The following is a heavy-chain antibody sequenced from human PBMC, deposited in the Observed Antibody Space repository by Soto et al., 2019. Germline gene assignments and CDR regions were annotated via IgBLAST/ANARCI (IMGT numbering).Heavy chain of an antibody. CDR1: GGSISSSYY. J-gene: IGHJ1*01. CDR2: IYYSGST. Sequence: QLQLQESGPGLVKPSETLSLTCTVSGGSISSSYYWGWIRQPPGKGLGWIGSIYYSGSTYYNPSLKSRVTISVDTSKNQFSLKLSSVTAADTAVYYCATVWFGESQHWGQGTLVTVSS. D-gene: IGHD3-10*01. CDR3: ATVWFGESQH. V-gene: IGHV4-39*01.